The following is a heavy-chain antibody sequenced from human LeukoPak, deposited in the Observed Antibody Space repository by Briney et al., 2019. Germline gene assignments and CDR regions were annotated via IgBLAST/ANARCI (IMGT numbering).Heavy chain of an antibody. Sequence: SETLSLTCTVSGGSISSYYWSWIRQPPGKGLEWIGYFHNSGTSTYNPSLKSRVTVSADTSKNQFSLKLNSLTTADTAVYYCTRGAGWLIDYWGQGILVTVSS. CDR2: FHNSGTS. V-gene: IGHV4-59*01. D-gene: IGHD3-16*01. CDR3: TRGAGWLIDY. CDR1: GGSISSYY. J-gene: IGHJ4*02.